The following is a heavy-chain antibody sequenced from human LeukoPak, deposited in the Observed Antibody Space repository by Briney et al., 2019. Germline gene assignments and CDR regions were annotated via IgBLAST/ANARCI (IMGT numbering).Heavy chain of an antibody. Sequence: TGGSLRLSCAASGFTFSNYWMHWVRQAPGKGLVWVSLINSDGSSTTYADSVKGRFTISRDNAKNTLHLQMNSLRVEDTAVYYCTRDRSNWNDGDCWGQGTLVIVSS. J-gene: IGHJ4*02. V-gene: IGHV3-74*01. CDR2: INSDGSST. CDR3: TRDRSNWNDGDC. D-gene: IGHD1-20*01. CDR1: GFTFSNYW.